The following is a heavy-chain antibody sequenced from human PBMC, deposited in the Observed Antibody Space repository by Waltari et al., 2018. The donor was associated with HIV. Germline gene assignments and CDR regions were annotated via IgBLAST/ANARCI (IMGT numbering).Heavy chain of an antibody. CDR3: ARGAFGETDY. J-gene: IGHJ4*02. V-gene: IGHV3-20*04. D-gene: IGHD3-10*01. CDR1: GFSFEDFG. CDR2: INWNGTHK. Sequence: EVKLVESGGRVVRPGGSLRLSCVVSGFSFEDFGISWIRKVPGKGMEGLSGINWNGTHKGYADSVKGRFTISRDNAKNSAYLQMNTLRNDDTALYYCARGAFGETDYWGRGSPVTVSS.